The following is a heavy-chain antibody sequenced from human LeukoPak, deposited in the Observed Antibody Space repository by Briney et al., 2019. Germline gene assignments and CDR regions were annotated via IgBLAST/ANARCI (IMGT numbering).Heavy chain of an antibody. V-gene: IGHV1-69*02. CDR1: GGTFSSYT. CDR3: ARRAVDWDTAMVFDY. Sequence: SVKVSCKASGGTFSSYTISWVRQAPGQGLEWMGRIIPILGIANYAQKFQGRVTITADKSTSTAYMELSSLRSEDTAVYYCARRAVDWDTAMVFDYWGQRTLVTVSS. J-gene: IGHJ4*02. D-gene: IGHD5-18*01. CDR2: IIPILGIA.